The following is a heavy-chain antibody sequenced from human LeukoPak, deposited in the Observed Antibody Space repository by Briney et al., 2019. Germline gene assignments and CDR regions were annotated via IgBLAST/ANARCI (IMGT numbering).Heavy chain of an antibody. CDR3: ARHGREVPADY. V-gene: IGHV4-59*01. CDR2: IYYSGST. D-gene: IGHD2-2*01. Sequence: SETLSLTCTVSGGSISSYYWSWIRQPPGKGLEWIGYIYYSGSTNYNPSLKSRVTISVDTSKNQFSLKLRSVTAADTAVYYCARHGREVPADYWGQGTLVTVSS. CDR1: GGSISSYY. J-gene: IGHJ4*02.